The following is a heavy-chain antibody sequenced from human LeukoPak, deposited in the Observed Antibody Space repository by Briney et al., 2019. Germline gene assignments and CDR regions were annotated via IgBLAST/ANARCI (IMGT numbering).Heavy chain of an antibody. J-gene: IGHJ4*02. Sequence: ASVKVSCKASGYTFTSYAMDWVRQAPGQRLEWMGWINAGNGNTKYSQKFQGRATITRDTSASTAYMELSSLRSEDTAVYYCARAATMVRGVPPPPGHWGQGTLVTVSS. V-gene: IGHV1-3*01. CDR2: INAGNGNT. D-gene: IGHD3-10*01. CDR3: ARAATMVRGVPPPPGH. CDR1: GYTFTSYA.